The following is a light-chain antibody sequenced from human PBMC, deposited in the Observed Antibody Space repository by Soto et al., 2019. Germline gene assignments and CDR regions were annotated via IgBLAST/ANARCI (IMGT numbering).Light chain of an antibody. CDR3: NSFTIRHTLV. J-gene: IGLJ2*01. CDR2: GVS. Sequence: QSALTQPASVSGSPGQSITISCTGTSSDVGAYNYVSWYQQHTRNTPQLMIYGVSNRPSGVSNRFSASKSGNTASLTISGRQAEDEADYFCNSFTIRHTLVFGGGTKLTVL. CDR1: SSDVGAYNY. V-gene: IGLV2-14*01.